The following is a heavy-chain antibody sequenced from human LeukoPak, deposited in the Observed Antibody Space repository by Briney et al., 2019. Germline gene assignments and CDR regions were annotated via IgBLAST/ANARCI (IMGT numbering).Heavy chain of an antibody. CDR2: IYYSGST. D-gene: IGHD3-22*01. J-gene: IGHJ4*02. V-gene: IGHV4-59*01. CDR3: ARADYYYDSSGYTYLSDY. CDR1: GGSISYYY. Sequence: PSETLSLTCTVSGGSISYYYWGWIRQPPGKGLEWIGYIYYSGSTNYHPSLKSRVTISVDTSKNQFSLNLSSVTAADTAVYYCARADYYYDSSGYTYLSDYWGQGILVTVSS.